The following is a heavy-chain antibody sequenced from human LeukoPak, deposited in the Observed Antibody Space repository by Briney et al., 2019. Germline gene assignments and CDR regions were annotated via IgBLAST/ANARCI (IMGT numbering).Heavy chain of an antibody. Sequence: PSETLSLTCTVSGGSISSYYWSWIRQPAGKGLEWIGRIYTSGSTNYNPSLKSRVTISVDTSKNQFSLKLSSVTAADTAVYYCARDRSMVRGVLDAFDIWGQGTMVTVSS. V-gene: IGHV4-4*07. D-gene: IGHD3-10*01. CDR1: GGSISSYY. CDR3: ARDRSMVRGVLDAFDI. J-gene: IGHJ3*02. CDR2: IYTSGST.